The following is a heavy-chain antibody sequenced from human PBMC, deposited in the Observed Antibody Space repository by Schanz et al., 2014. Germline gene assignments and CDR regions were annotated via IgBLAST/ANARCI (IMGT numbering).Heavy chain of an antibody. CDR2: ISAYNGHT. CDR1: GYTFISYG. J-gene: IGHJ4*02. Sequence: QVQLVQSGAEVKKPGASVKVSCKASGYTFISYGIKWVRQAPGQGLEWMGWISAYNGHTDYAQKLQGRVTLTTDTSTSTAYMELRSRRSDDTAVYYCACAGAGYSSSWDFDYWGQGTLVTVSS. D-gene: IGHD6-13*01. V-gene: IGHV1-18*01. CDR3: ACAGAGYSSSWDFDY.